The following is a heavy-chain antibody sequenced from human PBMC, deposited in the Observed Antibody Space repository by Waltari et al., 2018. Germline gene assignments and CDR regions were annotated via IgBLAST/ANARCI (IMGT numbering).Heavy chain of an antibody. V-gene: IGHV5-51*03. CDR2: IYPGDSDT. Sequence: EVQLVQSGAEVKKPGESLKISCKGSGYSFTSYWIGWVRQMPGKVLAWLGIIYPGDSDTRYSPSFQGQVTISADKSISTAYLQWSSLKASDTAMYYCARLFGDFWSGYRFSPQPHYFDYWGQGTLVTVSS. D-gene: IGHD3-3*01. J-gene: IGHJ4*02. CDR1: GYSFTSYW. CDR3: ARLFGDFWSGYRFSPQPHYFDY.